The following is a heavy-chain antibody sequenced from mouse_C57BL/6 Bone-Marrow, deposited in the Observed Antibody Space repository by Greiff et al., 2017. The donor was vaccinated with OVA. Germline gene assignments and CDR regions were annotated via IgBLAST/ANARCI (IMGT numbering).Heavy chain of an antibody. CDR2: IYPRDGST. D-gene: IGHD3-2*02. J-gene: IGHJ3*01. V-gene: IGHV1-85*01. CDR3: ASRKLRLPFAY. Sequence: VKLVESGPELVKPGASVKLSCKASGYTFTSYDINWVKQRPGQGLEWIGWIYPRDGSTKYNEKFKGKATLTVDTSSSTAYMELHSLTSEDSAVYFCASRKLRLPFAYWGQGTLVTVSA. CDR1: GYTFTSYD.